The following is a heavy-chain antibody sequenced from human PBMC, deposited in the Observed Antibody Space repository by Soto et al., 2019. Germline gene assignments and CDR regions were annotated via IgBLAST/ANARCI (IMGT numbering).Heavy chain of an antibody. V-gene: IGHV6-1*01. CDR1: GDSVSSNSAA. CDR3: ARGLYSSSSLWFDP. Sequence: PSQTLSLTCVISGDSVSSNSAAWNWIRQSPSRGLEWLGRTYYRSKWYNDYAVSVKSRITINPDTSKNQFSLQLNSVTPEDTAVYYCARGLYSSSSLWFDPWGQGTLVTVSS. J-gene: IGHJ5*02. CDR2: TYYRSKWYN. D-gene: IGHD6-6*01.